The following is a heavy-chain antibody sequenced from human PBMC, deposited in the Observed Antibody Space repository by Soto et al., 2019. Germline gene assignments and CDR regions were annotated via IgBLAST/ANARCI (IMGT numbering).Heavy chain of an antibody. CDR2: MSSSSSYT. D-gene: IGHD3-10*01. V-gene: IGHV3-11*05. J-gene: IGHJ6*02. CDR1: GFTFSDYY. Sequence: QVQLVESGGGLVKPGGSLRLSCAASGFTFSDYYMSWIRQAPGKGLEWVSYMSSSSSYTNYADSVKGRCTISRDNAKNSLYLQMHSLRAADTAVYYCARGDPPLWFGEGGQGTTVTVSS. CDR3: ARGDPPLWFGE.